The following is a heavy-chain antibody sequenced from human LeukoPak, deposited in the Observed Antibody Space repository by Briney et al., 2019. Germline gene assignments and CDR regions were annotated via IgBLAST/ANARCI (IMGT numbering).Heavy chain of an antibody. Sequence: GGSLRLSCAASGFTFSSYAMSWVRHAPRKGLEWVSAISGSGGSTYYADSVKGRFTISRDNSKNTLYLQMNSLRAEATAVYYCAKAKEWVVIPGYYFDYWGPGTLVTVSS. CDR2: ISGSGGST. J-gene: IGHJ4*02. V-gene: IGHV3-23*01. D-gene: IGHD3-22*01. CDR3: AKAKEWVVIPGYYFDY. CDR1: GFTFSSYA.